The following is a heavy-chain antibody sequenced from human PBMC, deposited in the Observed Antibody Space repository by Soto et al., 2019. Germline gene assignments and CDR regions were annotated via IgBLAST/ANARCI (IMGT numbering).Heavy chain of an antibody. V-gene: IGHV4-31*03. CDR2: IYYSGST. CDR3: ARAGYDRAYSSRGTYNWFDP. D-gene: IGHD6-13*01. Sequence: SETLSLTCTVSGGSISSGGYYWSWIRQHPGKGLEWIGYIYYSGSTYYNPSLKSRVTISVDTSKNQFSLKLSSVTAADTAVYYCARAGYDRAYSSRGTYNWFDPWGQGTLVTVSS. J-gene: IGHJ5*02. CDR1: GGSISSGGYY.